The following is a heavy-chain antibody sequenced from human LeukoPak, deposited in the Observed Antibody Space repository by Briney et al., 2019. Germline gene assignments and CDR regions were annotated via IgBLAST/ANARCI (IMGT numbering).Heavy chain of an antibody. CDR1: GGSFSGYY. D-gene: IGHD5-12*01. V-gene: IGHV4-34*01. Sequence: SETLSLTCAVYGGSFSGYYWSWTRQPPGKGLEWIGEINHSGSTNYNPSLKSRVTISVDTSKNQFSLKLSSVTAADTAVYYCARGRDIVATFGYYYYYGMDVWGQGTTVTVSS. J-gene: IGHJ6*02. CDR2: INHSGST. CDR3: ARGRDIVATFGYYYYYGMDV.